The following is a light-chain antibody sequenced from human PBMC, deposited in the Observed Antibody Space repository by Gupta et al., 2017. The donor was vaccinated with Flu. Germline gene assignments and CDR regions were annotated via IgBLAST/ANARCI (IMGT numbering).Light chain of an antibody. CDR1: KWGDKY. CDR3: QAWDSSTVV. CDR2: KDS. J-gene: IGLJ2*01. V-gene: IGLV3-1*01. Sequence: SYELTQPPSVSVSPGQTASITCSGDKWGDKYACWYQQKPGQSLVLVIYKDSNRPAGIPDRFSGSNSATTATLTIGGTEDGDDDYYYSQAWDSSTVVFGGGTKLTVL.